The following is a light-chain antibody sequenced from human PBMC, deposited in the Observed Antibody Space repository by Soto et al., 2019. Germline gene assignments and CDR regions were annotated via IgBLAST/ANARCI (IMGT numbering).Light chain of an antibody. V-gene: IGLV2-11*01. CDR1: SSDVGGYNY. Sequence: QSVLTQPRSVSGSPGQSVTISCTGTSSDVGGYNYVSRYQQDPGKAPKLMIYDVTKRPSGVPDRFSGSKSGNTASLTISGLQAEDEADYFCCSYAGSYTLIFGGGTQLTVL. CDR3: CSYAGSYTLI. J-gene: IGLJ2*01. CDR2: DVT.